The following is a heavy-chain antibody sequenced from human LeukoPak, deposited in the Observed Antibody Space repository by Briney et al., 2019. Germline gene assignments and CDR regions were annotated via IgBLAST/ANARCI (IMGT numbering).Heavy chain of an antibody. J-gene: IGHJ4*02. D-gene: IGHD1/OR15-1a*01. CDR3: ANSPNINY. Sequence: PGGSLRLSCAASGFTFASYAMTWVRQAPGKGLEWVSTISGSGGNTYYADSVKGRFTISRDNSKNTLYLQMNSLRAEDTAVYYCANSPNINYWGQGTLVTVSS. CDR1: GFTFASYA. V-gene: IGHV3-23*01. CDR2: ISGSGGNT.